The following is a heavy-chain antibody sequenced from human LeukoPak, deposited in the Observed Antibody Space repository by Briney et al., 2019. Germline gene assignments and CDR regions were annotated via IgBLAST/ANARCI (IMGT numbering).Heavy chain of an antibody. V-gene: IGHV3-23*01. J-gene: IGHJ4*02. CDR3: ARCLGATTVGYFDY. CDR1: GFTFSSYA. D-gene: IGHD1-26*01. CDR2: ISGSGGST. Sequence: GGSLRLSCAASGFTFSSYAMSWVRQAPGKGLEWVSAISGSGGSTYYADSVKGRFTISRDNSKNTLYLQMNSLRAEDTAVYYCARCLGATTVGYFDYWGQGTLVTVSS.